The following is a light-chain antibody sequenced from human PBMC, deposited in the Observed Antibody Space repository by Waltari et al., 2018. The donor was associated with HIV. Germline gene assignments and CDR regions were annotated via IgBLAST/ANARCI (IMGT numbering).Light chain of an antibody. CDR3: QQTFTLPLT. CDR1: QYIKRY. V-gene: IGKV1-39*01. CDR2: AAS. Sequence: DTQITQSPSSLSASVGDGVGITCRRSQYIKRYLNWYQQKPAKAPTLLIVAASTLHTQVPSRFGASKAGTIISLAISSFQPDDVASYFCQQTFTLPLTLGAGTRVEI. J-gene: IGKJ4*01.